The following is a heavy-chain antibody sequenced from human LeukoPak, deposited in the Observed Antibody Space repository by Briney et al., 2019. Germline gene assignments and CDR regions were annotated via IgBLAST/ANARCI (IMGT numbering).Heavy chain of an antibody. D-gene: IGHD3-22*01. J-gene: IGHJ4*02. CDR2: IIPIFGTA. CDR1: GGTFSSYA. V-gene: IGHV1-69*06. Sequence: SVKVSCKASGGTFSSYAISWVRQAPGQGLEWMGGIIPIFGTANYAQKFQGRVTITADKSTSTAYMELSSLRSEDTAVYYCAREDGYYDSSGYGSLGYWGQGTLVTVSS. CDR3: AREDGYYDSSGYGSLGY.